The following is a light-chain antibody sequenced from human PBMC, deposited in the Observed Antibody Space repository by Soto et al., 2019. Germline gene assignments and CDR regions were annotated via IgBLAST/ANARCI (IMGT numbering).Light chain of an antibody. J-gene: IGKJ1*01. V-gene: IGKV3-11*01. CDR1: QSVSSY. CDR3: QQRSNWPS. Sequence: EVGMTQSPATLSLSPGERATLSCRASQSVSSYLACYQQKPGQAPRLLIYDASSRATGIPARFSGSGSGTDFTLTISSLAPEDFAVYYCQQRSNWPSFGQGTKV. CDR2: DAS.